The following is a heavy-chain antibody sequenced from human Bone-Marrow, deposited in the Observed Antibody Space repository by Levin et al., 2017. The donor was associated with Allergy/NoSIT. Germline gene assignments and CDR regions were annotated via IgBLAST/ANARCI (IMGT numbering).Heavy chain of an antibody. Sequence: LSLTCAASGFTFSSYSMNWVRQAPGKGLEWVSYISSSSSTIYYADSVKGRFTISRDNAKNSLYLQMNSLRDEDTAVYYCARVELPYYYYYGMDVWGQGTTVTVSS. D-gene: IGHD1-26*01. V-gene: IGHV3-48*02. J-gene: IGHJ6*02. CDR1: GFTFSSYS. CDR2: ISSSSSTI. CDR3: ARVELPYYYYYGMDV.